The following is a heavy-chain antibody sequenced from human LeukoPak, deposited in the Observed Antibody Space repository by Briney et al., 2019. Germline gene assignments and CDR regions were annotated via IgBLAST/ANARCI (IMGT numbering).Heavy chain of an antibody. Sequence: GGSLRLSCATSGLTFSSYAMSWVRQAPGKGLEWVSAISGSGGSTYYADSVKGRFTISRDNSKNTLYLQMNSLRAEDTAVYYCAKEKYGGDAFDIWGQGTMVTVSS. CDR2: ISGSGGST. CDR1: GLTFSSYA. D-gene: IGHD4-23*01. V-gene: IGHV3-23*01. J-gene: IGHJ3*02. CDR3: AKEKYGGDAFDI.